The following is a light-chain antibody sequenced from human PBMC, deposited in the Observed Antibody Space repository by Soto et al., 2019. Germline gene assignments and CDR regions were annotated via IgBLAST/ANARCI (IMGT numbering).Light chain of an antibody. CDR3: QQTRSYPST. V-gene: IGKV3-11*01. J-gene: IGKJ4*01. Sequence: EIVLTQSPATLSLSPGERATLSCRASQGVSSYLAWYQHKPGQAPRLLIYGASTRATGIPARFSGSGSGTDFTLTISSLQAEDFATYYCQQTRSYPSTFGGGTKVDIK. CDR2: GAS. CDR1: QGVSSY.